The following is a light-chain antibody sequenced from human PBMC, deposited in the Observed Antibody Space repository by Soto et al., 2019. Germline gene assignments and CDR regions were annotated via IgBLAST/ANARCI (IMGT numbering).Light chain of an antibody. CDR3: QQCNSLWT. J-gene: IGKJ1*01. CDR2: KGS. Sequence: DIQMTQSPSTLSASVGDRFTITSRPSQSISSWLAWYQKKPGKATQLMIYKGSSLEGGVPSWFGGGGSGTEFTITISSLPADDSANYYRQQCNSLWTFGQGTKV. V-gene: IGKV1-5*03. CDR1: QSISSW.